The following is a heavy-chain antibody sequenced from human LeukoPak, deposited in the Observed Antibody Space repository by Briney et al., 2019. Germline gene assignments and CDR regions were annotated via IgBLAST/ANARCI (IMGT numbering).Heavy chain of an antibody. V-gene: IGHV3-30*02. Sequence: GGSLRLSCAASGFIFNTYGMHWVRQAPGKGLEGVAFIRNDGSDKYYAVSVKGRFTISRDNSKNTLYSQMNSLRVEDTALYYCAKDRAYGQFLWGNDYWGQGTLVTVSS. CDR3: AKDRAYGQFLWGNDY. CDR2: IRNDGSDK. D-gene: IGHD2-21*01. J-gene: IGHJ4*02. CDR1: GFIFNTYG.